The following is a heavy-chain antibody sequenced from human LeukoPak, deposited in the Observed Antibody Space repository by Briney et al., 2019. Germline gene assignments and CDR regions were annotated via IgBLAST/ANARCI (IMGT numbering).Heavy chain of an antibody. D-gene: IGHD6-6*01. J-gene: IGHJ4*02. CDR3: AKHTAVINSSSDY. CDR1: GFTFSSYA. Sequence: GGSLRLSCAASGFTFSSYAMIWVRQAPGKGLEWVSSISSSGGRIYYADSVKGRFTISRDNSKNTLYLQMNSLRAEDTAVYYCAKHTAVINSSSDYWGQGTLVTVSS. V-gene: IGHV3-23*01. CDR2: ISSSGGRI.